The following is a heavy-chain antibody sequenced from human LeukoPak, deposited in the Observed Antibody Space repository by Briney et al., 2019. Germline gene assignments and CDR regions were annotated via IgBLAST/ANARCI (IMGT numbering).Heavy chain of an antibody. D-gene: IGHD2-2*01. CDR1: GYSFTSYW. Sequence: GESLKISCKGSGYSFTSYWISWVRQMPGKGLEWMGRIDPSDSYTNYSPSFQGHVTISAGKSISTAYLQWSSLKASDTAMYYCARELGYCSSTSCYSLDYWGQGTLVTVSS. CDR3: ARELGYCSSTSCYSLDY. V-gene: IGHV5-10-1*01. CDR2: IDPSDSYT. J-gene: IGHJ4*02.